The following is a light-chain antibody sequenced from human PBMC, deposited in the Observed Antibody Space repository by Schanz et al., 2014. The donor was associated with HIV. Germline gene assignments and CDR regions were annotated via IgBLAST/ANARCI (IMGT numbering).Light chain of an antibody. CDR3: SSYAGSNNLV. J-gene: IGLJ2*01. Sequence: QSVLTQPASLSGSPGQSITISCTEINSDVGGYNFVSWYQQHPGKAPKLMIYDVNYRPSGISNRFSGSKAGNTASLTVSGLQAEDEADYYCSSYAGSNNLVFGGGTKLTVL. CDR1: NSDVGGYNF. CDR2: DVN. V-gene: IGLV2-14*01.